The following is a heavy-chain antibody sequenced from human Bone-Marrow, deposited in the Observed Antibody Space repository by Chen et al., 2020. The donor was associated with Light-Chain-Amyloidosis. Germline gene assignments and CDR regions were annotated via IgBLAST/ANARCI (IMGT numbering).Heavy chain of an antibody. CDR2: VMGSTVST. Sequence: EVQLAESGGGLVQPGGSLRLSCATSGFNFSSFGMSWVRQAPGKGLEWVSTVMGSTVSTYYAGAVKGRFIISRDNAKSTLYLQMNSLRAGDTAVYFCTRKGGYFDFWGQGSLVTVSS. V-gene: IGHV3-23*04. J-gene: IGHJ4*02. CDR3: TRKGGYFDF. CDR1: GFNFSSFG. D-gene: IGHD3-10*01.